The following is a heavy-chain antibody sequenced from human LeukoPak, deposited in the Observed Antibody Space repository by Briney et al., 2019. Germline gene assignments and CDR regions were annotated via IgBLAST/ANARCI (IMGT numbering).Heavy chain of an antibody. CDR1: GGSISSSSYY. J-gene: IGHJ1*01. CDR3: ARLGVAGDPSSAEYFQH. CDR2: TYYVGST. D-gene: IGHD6-19*01. Sequence: SETLSLTCTVSGGSISSSSYYLDWIRQPPGKGLEWIGSTYYVGSTYYNPSLKSRVTVSVDTSKNQFSLKLSSVTAADTAVYYCARLGVAGDPSSAEYFQHWGQGTLLTVSS. V-gene: IGHV4-39*01.